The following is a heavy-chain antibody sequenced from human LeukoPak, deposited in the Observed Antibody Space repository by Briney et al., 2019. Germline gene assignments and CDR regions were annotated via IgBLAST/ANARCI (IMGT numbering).Heavy chain of an antibody. CDR3: ARDDYGDYGGFDP. V-gene: IGHV1-2*02. J-gene: IGHJ5*02. CDR1: GYTFTGYY. Sequence: ASVKVSCKASGYTFTGYYMHWVRQAPGQGLEWMGWINPNSGGTNYAQKLQGRVTMTTDTSTSTAYMELRSLRSDDTAVYYCARDDYGDYGGFDPWGQGTLVTVSS. CDR2: INPNSGGT. D-gene: IGHD4-17*01.